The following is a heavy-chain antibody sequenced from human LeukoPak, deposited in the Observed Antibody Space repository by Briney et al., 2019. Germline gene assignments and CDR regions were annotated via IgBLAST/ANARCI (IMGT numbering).Heavy chain of an antibody. CDR2: ISNDGSNK. D-gene: IGHD2-15*01. CDR3: AKDVSLVVVVAATLFDS. Sequence: AGGSLRLSCAASGFTFNNYGIHWVRQAPGKGLEWVALISNDGSNKYYADSVKGRFTISRDNSKNTLYLQMNSLRAEDTAVYYCAKDVSLVVVVAATLFDSCGQGTLVTVSS. CDR1: GFTFNNYG. V-gene: IGHV3-30*18. J-gene: IGHJ4*02.